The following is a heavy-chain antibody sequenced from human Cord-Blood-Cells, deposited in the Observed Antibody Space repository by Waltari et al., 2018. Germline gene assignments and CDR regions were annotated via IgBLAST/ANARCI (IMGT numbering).Heavy chain of an antibody. CDR2: IKQDGSEK. D-gene: IGHD6-13*01. CDR3: ARGSDSSSYYYYGMDV. CDR1: GFTFSSYW. V-gene: IGHV3-7*01. Sequence: EVQLVESGGGLVQPGGSLRLSCAASGFTFSSYWMSWVRQAPGKGLEWVANIKQDGSEKYYVDSVKGRFTISRDNAKNSLYLQMNSLRAEDTAVYYCARGSDSSSYYYYGMDVWGQGTTVTVSS. J-gene: IGHJ6*02.